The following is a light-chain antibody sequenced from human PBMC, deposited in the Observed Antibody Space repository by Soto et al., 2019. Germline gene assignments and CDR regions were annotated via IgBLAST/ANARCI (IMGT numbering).Light chain of an antibody. V-gene: IGLV3-21*02. J-gene: IGLJ2*01. CDR1: NIGSQS. CDR3: QVWDSSIDHVI. Sequence: SYELTQPPSVSVAPGQTARITCGGNNIGSQSVHWYQQKPGQAPVLVVYDDNNRPSGITERFSGSNSGNTATLTVNRVEDGDEADYYCQVWDSSIDHVIFGGGTKVTVL. CDR2: DDN.